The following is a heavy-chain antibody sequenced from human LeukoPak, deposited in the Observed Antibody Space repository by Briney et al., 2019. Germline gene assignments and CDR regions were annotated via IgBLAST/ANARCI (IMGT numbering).Heavy chain of an antibody. V-gene: IGHV1-46*01. CDR1: GYTFTSYY. CDR3: ARGGRILAAAGNGIGY. Sequence: ASVKVSCKASGYTFTSYYMHWVRQAPGQGLEWMGIINPSGGSTSYAQKFQGRVTMTRDTSTSTVYMELSSLRSEDTAVYYCARGGRILAAAGNGIGYWGQGTLVTVSS. J-gene: IGHJ4*02. CDR2: INPSGGST. D-gene: IGHD6-13*01.